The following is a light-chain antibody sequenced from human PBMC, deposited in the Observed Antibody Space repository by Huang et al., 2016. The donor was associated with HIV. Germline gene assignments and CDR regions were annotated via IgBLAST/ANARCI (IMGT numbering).Light chain of an antibody. CDR3: QQRSNWRWT. CDR2: EAS. CDR1: PSVSSN. Sequence: EIVLTQSPATLSLSPGERATLSCRASPSVSSNLAWYQQKPGQAPRLLIYEASNRATGIPARFSGSGSGTDFTLTISSLEPEDFAVYYCQQRSNWRWTFGQGTKVEIK. J-gene: IGKJ1*01. V-gene: IGKV3-11*01.